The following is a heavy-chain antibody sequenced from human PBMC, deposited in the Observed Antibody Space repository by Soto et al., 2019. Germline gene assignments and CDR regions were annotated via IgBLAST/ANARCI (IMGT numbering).Heavy chain of an antibody. CDR1: GFTFISYA. CDR2: ISGSGGST. Sequence: GSLRLSCAASGFTFISYAISFFRHSPVKWLEWVSAISGSGGSTYYADSVKGRFTISRDNSKNTLYLQMNSLRAEDTAVYYCAKDKPTPITMIVVVITTSAFDIWGQGTMVTVS. D-gene: IGHD3-22*01. J-gene: IGHJ3*02. CDR3: AKDKPTPITMIVVVITTSAFDI. V-gene: IGHV3-23*01.